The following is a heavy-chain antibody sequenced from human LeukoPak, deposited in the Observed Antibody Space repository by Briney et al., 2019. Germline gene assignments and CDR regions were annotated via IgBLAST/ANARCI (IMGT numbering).Heavy chain of an antibody. Sequence: PGGSLRLSCAASGFTFSGYSMSWVRQPPGKGLQWVANIKQDGSEEYCVASVKGRFTISRDNAKNSLYLQMNSLRAEDTAVYYCAAYYSSSWDYWGQGTLVTVSA. V-gene: IGHV3-7*01. CDR1: GFTFSGYS. J-gene: IGHJ4*02. D-gene: IGHD6-13*01. CDR3: AAYYSSSWDY. CDR2: IKQDGSEE.